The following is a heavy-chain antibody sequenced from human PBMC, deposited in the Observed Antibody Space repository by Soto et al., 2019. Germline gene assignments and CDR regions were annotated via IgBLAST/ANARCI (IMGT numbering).Heavy chain of an antibody. V-gene: IGHV1-46*01. Sequence: GASVKVSCNASGYTFTSYYIHWVRQAPGQGLEWMGRINPLSGSTAYAQKFQGRVTFTRDTSTSTAYMELSSLRSEDTAVYYCARSIVVVTALDYWGQGTLVTVSS. J-gene: IGHJ4*02. CDR3: ARSIVVVTALDY. D-gene: IGHD2-21*02. CDR2: INPLSGST. CDR1: GYTFTSYY.